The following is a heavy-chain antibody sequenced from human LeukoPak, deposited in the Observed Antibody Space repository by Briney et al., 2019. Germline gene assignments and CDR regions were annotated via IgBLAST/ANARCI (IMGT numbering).Heavy chain of an antibody. CDR2: ISWNSGSI. CDR1: GFTFDDYA. D-gene: IGHD1-26*01. CDR3: AKDRGRWVGATDY. Sequence: AGRSLRLSCAASGFTFDDYAMHWVRQAPGKGLEWVSGISWNSGSIGYADSVKGRFTISRDNAKNSLYLQMNSLRAEDTAVYYCAKDRGRWVGATDYWGQGTLVTVSS. J-gene: IGHJ4*02. V-gene: IGHV3-9*01.